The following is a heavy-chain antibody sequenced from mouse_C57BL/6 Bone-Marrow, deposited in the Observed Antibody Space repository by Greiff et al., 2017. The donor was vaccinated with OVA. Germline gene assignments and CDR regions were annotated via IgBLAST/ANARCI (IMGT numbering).Heavy chain of an antibody. CDR2: ISDGGSYT. CDR3: ARDGGLMDY. D-gene: IGHD2-3*01. J-gene: IGHJ4*01. V-gene: IGHV5-4*03. CDR1: GFTFSSYA. Sequence: EVKLMESGGGLVKPGGSLKLSCAASGFTFSSYAMSWVRQTPEKRLEWVATISDGGSYTYYPDNVKGRFTISRDNAKNNRYLQMSHLKSEDTAMYYCARDGGLMDYWGQGTSVTVSS.